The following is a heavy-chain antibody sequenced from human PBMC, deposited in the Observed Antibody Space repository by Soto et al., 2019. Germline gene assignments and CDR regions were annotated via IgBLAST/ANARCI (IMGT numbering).Heavy chain of an antibody. J-gene: IGHJ5*02. CDR2: MNPNSGNT. Sequence: ASVKVSCKASGYTFTSYDINWVRQATGQGREWMGWMNPNSGNTGYAQKFQGRVTMTRNTSISTADMELSSLRSEDTAVYYCAGAPIGPRVGPAASRGYRWFDHWGQGXLVTVYS. CDR3: AGAPIGPRVGPAASRGYRWFDH. CDR1: GYTFTSYD. V-gene: IGHV1-8*01. D-gene: IGHD2-2*01.